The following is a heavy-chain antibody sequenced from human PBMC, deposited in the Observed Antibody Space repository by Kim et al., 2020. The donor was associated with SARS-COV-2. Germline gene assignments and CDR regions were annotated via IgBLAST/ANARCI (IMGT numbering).Heavy chain of an antibody. D-gene: IGHD2-2*02. CDR1: GFTFSSYA. CDR3: ARVKDRHCSSTSCYKYNWFDP. J-gene: IGHJ5*02. CDR2: ISYDGSNK. Sequence: GGSLRLSCAASGFTFSSYAMHWVRQAPGKGLEWVAVISYDGSNKYYADSVKGRFTISRDNSKNTLYLQMNSLRAEDTAVYYCARVKDRHCSSTSCYKYNWFDPWGQVTLVTVSS. V-gene: IGHV3-30-3*01.